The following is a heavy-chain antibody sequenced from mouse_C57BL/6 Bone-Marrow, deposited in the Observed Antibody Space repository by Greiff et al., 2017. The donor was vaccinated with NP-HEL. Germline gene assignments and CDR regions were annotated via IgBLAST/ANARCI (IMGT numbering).Heavy chain of an antibody. Sequence: QVQLQQSGAELARPGASVKLSCKASGYTFTSSGISWVKQRTGPGLEWIGEIYPRSGSTYYNEKFKGKATLTADKSSSTTYMELLSLTSEDSSVYCCAREVYDGYDYWGQGTTLTVSS. CDR1: GYTFTSSG. CDR3: AREVYDGYDY. CDR2: IYPRSGST. J-gene: IGHJ2*01. V-gene: IGHV1-81*01. D-gene: IGHD2-3*01.